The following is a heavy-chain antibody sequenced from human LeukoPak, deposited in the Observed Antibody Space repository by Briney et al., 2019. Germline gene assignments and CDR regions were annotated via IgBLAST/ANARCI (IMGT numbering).Heavy chain of an antibody. J-gene: IGHJ1*01. Sequence: SETLSLTCTVSGGSISSYYWSWIRQPPGKGLEWIGYIYYSGSTNYNPSLKSRVTISVDTSKNQFSLKLSSVTAADTAVYYCAGGEQQWLVPRHWGQGTLVTVSS. CDR2: IYYSGST. CDR1: GGSISSYY. V-gene: IGHV4-59*12. D-gene: IGHD6-19*01. CDR3: AGGEQQWLVPRH.